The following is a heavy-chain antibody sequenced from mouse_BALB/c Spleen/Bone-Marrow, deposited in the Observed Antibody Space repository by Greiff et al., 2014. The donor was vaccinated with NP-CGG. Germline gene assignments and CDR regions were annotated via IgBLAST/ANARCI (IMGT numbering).Heavy chain of an antibody. V-gene: IGHV1-7*01. CDR1: GYTFTIYW. CDR2: IDPSTGYT. J-gene: IGHJ3*01. D-gene: IGHD1-1*01. CDR3: ESAGAVVDPPLIY. Sequence: VQLQQSGAELAKPGASVKMSCKASGYTFTIYWMHWVKQRPGQGLEWIGYIDPSTGYTEYNQKFKDKATLTADKSSSTAYMQLSSPTLEASAVYSCESAGAVVDPPLIYWGQGTLLTVSA.